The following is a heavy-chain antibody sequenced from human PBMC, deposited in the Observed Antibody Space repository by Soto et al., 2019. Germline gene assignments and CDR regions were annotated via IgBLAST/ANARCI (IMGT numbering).Heavy chain of an antibody. CDR1: GGTLSSEA. V-gene: IGHV1-69*13. CDR3: AREVAGYSYGYTNTNHFDY. J-gene: IGHJ4*01. D-gene: IGHD5-18*01. CDR2: IIPIFGTA. Sequence: SVKVSCKASGGTLSSEAISWVRQAPGQGLEWMGGIIPIFGTANYAQKFQGRVTITADESTSTAYMELSSLRSEDTAVYYCAREVAGYSYGYTNTNHFDYWGQGTLVTVSS.